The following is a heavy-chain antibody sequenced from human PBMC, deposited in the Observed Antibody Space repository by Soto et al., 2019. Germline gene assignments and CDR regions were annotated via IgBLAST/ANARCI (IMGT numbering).Heavy chain of an antibody. D-gene: IGHD3-10*01. Sequence: EVQLVESGGVVVQPGGSLRLSCAASGFTFDDYTMHWVRQAPGKGLEWVSLISWDGGSTYYADSVKGRFTISRHNSKNSLYLQMNSLRTEETALYYCAKDCRDYYGSGLIDYCGQGTLVTVCS. V-gene: IGHV3-43*01. CDR1: GFTFDDYT. CDR3: AKDCRDYYGSGLIDY. J-gene: IGHJ4*02. CDR2: ISWDGGST.